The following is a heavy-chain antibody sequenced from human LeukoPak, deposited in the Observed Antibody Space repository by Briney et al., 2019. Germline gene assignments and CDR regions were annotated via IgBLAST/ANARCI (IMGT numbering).Heavy chain of an antibody. CDR3: ARIITATEAFDI. V-gene: IGHV2-70*11. Sequence: SGPALVKPTQTLTLTCTYSGFSLTTSGMCVSWIRQPPGKALEWLARIDWDDDRRYSTSLKTRVTISKDTSKNQVVLTMTNMDPVDTATYYCARIITATEAFDIWGQGTMVTVSS. J-gene: IGHJ3*02. D-gene: IGHD5-18*01. CDR2: IDWDDDR. CDR1: GFSLTTSGMC.